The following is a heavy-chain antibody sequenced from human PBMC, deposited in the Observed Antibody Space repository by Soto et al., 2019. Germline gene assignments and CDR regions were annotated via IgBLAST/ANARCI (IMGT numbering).Heavy chain of an antibody. J-gene: IGHJ6*04. Sequence: GGCRRLSCVASPFALTGYAMHWFRQAQGKGLESISLIRSDGRSTYYADSVKSRFTISRDNSKNSLYLKMNSLRAEDNALYYCAKDICSSTSCYDYYYYGMDVWGKGTTVTVSS. D-gene: IGHD2-2*01. CDR2: IRSDGRST. V-gene: IGHV3-43D*04. CDR3: AKDICSSTSCYDYYYYGMDV. CDR1: PFALTGYA.